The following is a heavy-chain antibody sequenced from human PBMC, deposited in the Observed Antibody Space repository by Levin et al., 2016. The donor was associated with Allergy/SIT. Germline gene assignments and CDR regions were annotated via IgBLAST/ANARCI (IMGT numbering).Heavy chain of an antibody. D-gene: IGHD2-15*01. CDR1: GYTFTSDY. CDR3: ASRSGHLYYYAMDV. CDR2: IRPSGDNP. J-gene: IGHJ6*02. Sequence: ASVKVSCKASGYTFTSDYLHWFRQAPGQGLEWMGIIRPSGDNPYDPQKFRGRLTLTKDTSTSTGFLELRSLRSDDTAVYYCASRSGHLYYYAMDVWGQGTTVTVSS. V-gene: IGHV1-46*01.